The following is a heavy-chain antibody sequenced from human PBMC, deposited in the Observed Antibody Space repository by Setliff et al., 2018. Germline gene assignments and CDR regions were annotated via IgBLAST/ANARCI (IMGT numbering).Heavy chain of an antibody. Sequence: GGSLRLSCAASGFTFDDYTMHWVRQAPGKGLEWVSLISWDGGSTYYADSVKGRFTISRDNAKNSLYLQMNSLRAEDTAVYYCARDRVANPSSWPYYFDYWGQGTLVTVSS. CDR3: ARDRVANPSSWPYYFDY. CDR1: GFTFDDYT. J-gene: IGHJ4*02. V-gene: IGHV3-43*01. CDR2: ISWDGGST. D-gene: IGHD6-13*01.